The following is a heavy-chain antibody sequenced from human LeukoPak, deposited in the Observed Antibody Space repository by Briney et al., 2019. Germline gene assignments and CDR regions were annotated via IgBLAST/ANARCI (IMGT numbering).Heavy chain of an antibody. J-gene: IGHJ4*02. CDR1: GFTFSSYG. V-gene: IGHV3-23*01. Sequence: PGGSLRLSCAASGFTFSSYGMSWVRQAPGKGLEWVSSINSGDGTYYADSVRGRFTISRDKSRNTLYLQINSLRADDTAVYYCAKRQPNFFDYWGQGTLVTVSS. CDR2: INSGDGT. CDR3: AKRQPNFFDY. D-gene: IGHD1-1*01.